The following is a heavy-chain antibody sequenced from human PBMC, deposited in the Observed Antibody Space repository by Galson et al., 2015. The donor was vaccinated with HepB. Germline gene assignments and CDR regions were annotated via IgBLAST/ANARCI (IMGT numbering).Heavy chain of an antibody. Sequence: SLRLSCAASGFTFRSSAMLWVRQAPGEGLESVAVISYDGSNKYYADSVKGRFTISRDNSKNTLYLQMNSLRAEDTAVYYCARDLGSYYYYGMDVWGQGTTVTVSS. CDR3: ARDLGSYYYYGMDV. CDR2: ISYDGSNK. D-gene: IGHD2-2*03. CDR1: GFTFRSSA. J-gene: IGHJ6*02. V-gene: IGHV3-30-3*01.